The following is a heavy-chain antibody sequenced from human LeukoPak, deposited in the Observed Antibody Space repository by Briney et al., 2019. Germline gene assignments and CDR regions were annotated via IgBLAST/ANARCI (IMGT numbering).Heavy chain of an antibody. CDR3: ARGLKWKDPLRYFDWLHTRPAYYYYYYMDV. CDR2: MNPNSGNT. J-gene: IGHJ6*03. V-gene: IGHV1-8*01. Sequence: ASVKVSCTASGYTFTSYDINWVRQAPGQGLEWMGWMNPNSGNTVYAQKFQGRVTMTRNTSISTAYMELSSLRSEDTAVYYCARGLKWKDPLRYFDWLHTRPAYYYYYYMDVWGKGTTVTISS. CDR1: GYTFTSYD. D-gene: IGHD3-9*01.